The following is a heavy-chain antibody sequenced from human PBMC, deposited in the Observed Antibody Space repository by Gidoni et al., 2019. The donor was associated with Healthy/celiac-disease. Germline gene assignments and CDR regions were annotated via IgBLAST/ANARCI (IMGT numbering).Heavy chain of an antibody. J-gene: IGHJ6*02. D-gene: IGHD3-22*01. CDR1: GGSISSSSYY. V-gene: IGHV4-39*07. Sequence: QLQLQESGPGLVKPSVTLSLTCTVSGGSISSSSYYRGWIRQPPGKGLEWIGSIYYRGSTYYNPSLKSRVTISVDTSKNQCSLKLSSVTAADTAVYYCARDSSGYYYAGYYYYYGMDVWGQGTTVTVSS. CDR2: IYYRGST. CDR3: ARDSSGYYYAGYYYYYGMDV.